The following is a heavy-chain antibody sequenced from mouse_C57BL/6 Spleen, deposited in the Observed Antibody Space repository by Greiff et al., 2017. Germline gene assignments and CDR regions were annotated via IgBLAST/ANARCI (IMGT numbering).Heavy chain of an antibody. CDR3: ARNLRVDYYGSSYDAMDY. V-gene: IGHV2-9-1*01. Sequence: QVQLKQSGPGLVAPSQSLSITCTVSGFSLTSYAISWVRQPPGKGLEWLGVIWTGGGTNYNSALKSRLSISKDNSKSQVFLKMNSLQTDDTARYYCARNLRVDYYGSSYDAMDYWGQGTSVTVSS. D-gene: IGHD1-1*01. CDR2: IWTGGGT. J-gene: IGHJ4*01. CDR1: GFSLTSYA.